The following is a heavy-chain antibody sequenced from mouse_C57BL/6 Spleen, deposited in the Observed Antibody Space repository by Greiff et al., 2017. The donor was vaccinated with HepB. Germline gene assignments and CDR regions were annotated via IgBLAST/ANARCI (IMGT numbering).Heavy chain of an antibody. V-gene: IGHV1-64*01. Sequence: VQLQQPGAELVKPGASVKLSCKASGYTFTSYWMHWVKQRPGQGLEWIGMIHPNSGSTNYNEKFKSKATLTVDKSSSTAYMQLSSLTSEDSAVYYCARINTVVAPTFYVAYWGQGTTLTVSS. CDR2: IHPNSGST. CDR1: GYTFTSYW. D-gene: IGHD1-1*01. CDR3: ARINTVVAPTFYVAY. J-gene: IGHJ2*01.